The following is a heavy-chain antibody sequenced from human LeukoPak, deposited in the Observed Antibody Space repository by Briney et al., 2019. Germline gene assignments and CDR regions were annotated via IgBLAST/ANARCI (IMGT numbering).Heavy chain of an antibody. CDR1: GFTFSSYW. CDR3: STAKFDN. CDR2: IKHDESEK. J-gene: IGHJ4*02. V-gene: IGHV3-7*01. Sequence: PGGSLRLSCAASGFTFSSYWMSWVRQAPGKGLEWVASIKHDESEKYYVDSLKGRITISRDNAKNSLYLQMNSLRAEDTAVYYCSTAKFDNWGQGTLVTVSS.